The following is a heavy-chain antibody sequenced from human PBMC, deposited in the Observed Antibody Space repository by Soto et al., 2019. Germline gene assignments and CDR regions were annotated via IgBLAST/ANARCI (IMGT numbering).Heavy chain of an antibody. Sequence: SETLSLTCTVSGGSISSGGYYWSWIRQPPGKELEWIAYIYYSGSTNYSPSLRNRLTVSVDTAKNQFSLKLTSVTAADTATYYCARTIDYGYMDVWGKGTTVTVSS. CDR2: IYYSGST. CDR3: ARTIDYGYMDV. J-gene: IGHJ6*03. V-gene: IGHV4-61*08. CDR1: GGSISSGGYY. D-gene: IGHD3-16*01.